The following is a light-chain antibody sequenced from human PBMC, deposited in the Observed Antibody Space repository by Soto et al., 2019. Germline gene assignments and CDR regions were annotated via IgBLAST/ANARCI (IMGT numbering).Light chain of an antibody. V-gene: IGKV3-11*01. CDR1: QNVANY. CDR3: QVYGPSPHLN. Sequence: EIVLTQSPATLSLSPGERATLSCRASQNVANYLDWYQQKPGQAPRLLIYESSNRATGIAARFSGSGSGTDFTLTISSLEPEDFAVYYCQVYGPSPHLNFGKGTRLKI. J-gene: IGKJ5*01. CDR2: ESS.